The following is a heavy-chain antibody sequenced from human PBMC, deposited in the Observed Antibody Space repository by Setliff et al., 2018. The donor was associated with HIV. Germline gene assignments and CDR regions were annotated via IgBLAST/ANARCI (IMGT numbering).Heavy chain of an antibody. V-gene: IGHV4-34*12. J-gene: IGHJ6*02. D-gene: IGHD2-8*01. CDR3: ARAPSCADSWCYMYYYYYYGMDV. CDR2: IVDSGST. Sequence: SETLSLTCTLYGGSLTNYYWTWIRQSPEKGLEWIGEIVDSGSTNYSPSPKSRVTISLDTSKKQFSLRLNSVTAADTGVYYCARAPSCADSWCYMYYYYYYGMDVWGLGTTVTVSS. CDR1: GGSLTNYY.